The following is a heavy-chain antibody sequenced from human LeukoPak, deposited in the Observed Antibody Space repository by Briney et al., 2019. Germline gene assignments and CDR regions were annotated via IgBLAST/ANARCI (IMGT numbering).Heavy chain of an antibody. CDR3: ARAVNYDFWSGHPNWFDP. CDR2: IYYSGST. D-gene: IGHD3-3*01. CDR1: GGSISSYY. J-gene: IGHJ5*02. Sequence: SETLSLTCTVSGGSISSYYWSWIRQPPGKGLEWIGYIYYSGSTNYNPSLKSRVTISVDTSKNQLSLKLSSVTAADTAVYYCARAVNYDFWSGHPNWFDPWRQGTLVTVSS. V-gene: IGHV4-59*01.